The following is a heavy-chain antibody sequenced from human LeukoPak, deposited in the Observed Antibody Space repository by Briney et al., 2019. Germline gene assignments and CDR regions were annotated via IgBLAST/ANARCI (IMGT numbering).Heavy chain of an antibody. Sequence: ASVKVSCKASGYTFIGYYMNWVRQAPGQGLEWMGWINPNSGRTNYAQNFQGRVTMTRDPSISTAYMELSGLTSNDTAVYYCARTREYSSSWYFPPFDPWGQGTLVTVSS. CDR3: ARTREYSSSWYFPPFDP. V-gene: IGHV1-2*02. CDR2: INPNSGRT. CDR1: GYTFIGYY. D-gene: IGHD6-13*01. J-gene: IGHJ5*02.